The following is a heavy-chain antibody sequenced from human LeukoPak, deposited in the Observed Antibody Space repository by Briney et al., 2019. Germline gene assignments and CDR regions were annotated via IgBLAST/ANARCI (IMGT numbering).Heavy chain of an antibody. J-gene: IGHJ4*02. D-gene: IGHD2-15*01. CDR1: GGSISGYY. V-gene: IGHV4-59*01. CDR2: IYYSGNT. CDR3: ARMELGSCSGGSCPYYFDY. Sequence: KTSETLSLTCTVSGGSISGYYWSWIRQPPGRGLEWVAHIYYSGNTRYNPSLQNRITISVDTSKNQFSLRLSSVTAADTAVYYCARMELGSCSGGSCPYYFDYWGQGTLVTVSS.